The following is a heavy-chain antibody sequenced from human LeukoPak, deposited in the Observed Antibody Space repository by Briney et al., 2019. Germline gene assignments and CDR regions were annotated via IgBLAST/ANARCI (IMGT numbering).Heavy chain of an antibody. J-gene: IGHJ5*02. V-gene: IGHV4-59*01. CDR1: GGSLTSYY. D-gene: IGHD4-11*01. CDR2: VSYSGGT. Sequence: SETLSLTCTVSGGSLTSYYWSWIRQPPGKGLERIGYVSYSGGTNYNPSLKSRVTISGDTSKNQFSLKLISVTAADTAVYYCARDYSSFNWFDPWGQGTLVTVSS. CDR3: ARDYSSFNWFDP.